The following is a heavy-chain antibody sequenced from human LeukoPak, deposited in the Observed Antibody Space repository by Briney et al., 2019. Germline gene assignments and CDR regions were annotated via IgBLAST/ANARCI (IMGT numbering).Heavy chain of an antibody. CDR1: GYTFTSYG. Sequence: ASVKVSCKASGYTFTSYGISWARQAPGQGLEWMGWISAYNGNTNYAQKLQGRVTMTTDTSTSTAYMELRSLRSDDTAVYYCARVVTKPYYYYYYMDVWGKGTTVTVSS. V-gene: IGHV1-18*01. J-gene: IGHJ6*03. CDR2: ISAYNGNT. D-gene: IGHD2-21*01. CDR3: ARVVTKPYYYYYYMDV.